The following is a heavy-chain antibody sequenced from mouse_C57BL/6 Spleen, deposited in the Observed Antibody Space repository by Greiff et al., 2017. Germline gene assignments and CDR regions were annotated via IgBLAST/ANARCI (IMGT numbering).Heavy chain of an antibody. CDR3: ARDLGYFDY. CDR1: GYSITSGYY. D-gene: IGHD4-1*01. Sequence: EVQRVESGPGLVKPSQSLSLTCSVTGYSITSGYYWNWIRQFPGNKLEWMGYISYDGSNNYNPSLKNRISITRDTSKNQFFLKLNSVTTEDTATYYCARDLGYFDYWGQGTTLTVSS. J-gene: IGHJ2*01. CDR2: ISYDGSN. V-gene: IGHV3-6*01.